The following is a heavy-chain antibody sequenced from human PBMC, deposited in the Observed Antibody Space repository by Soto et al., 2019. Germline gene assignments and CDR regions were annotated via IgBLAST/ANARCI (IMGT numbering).Heavy chain of an antibody. CDR2: ISYDGSNK. CDR3: AKNWNFHNWFDP. D-gene: IGHD1-7*01. Sequence: QVQLVESGGGVVQPGRSLRLSCAASGFTFSSYGMHWVRQAPGKGLEWVAVISYDGSNKYYADSVKGRFTISRDNSKNTLYLQMNSLRAEDTAVYYCAKNWNFHNWFDPWGQGTLVTVSS. V-gene: IGHV3-30*18. CDR1: GFTFSSYG. J-gene: IGHJ5*02.